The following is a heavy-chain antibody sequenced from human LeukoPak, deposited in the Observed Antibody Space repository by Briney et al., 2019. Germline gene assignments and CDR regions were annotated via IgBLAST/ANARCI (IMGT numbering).Heavy chain of an antibody. V-gene: IGHV1-2*06. CDR3: ARGYGDYDRNYYYYYGMDV. Sequence: GASVKVSCKASGYTFTGYYIHWMRQAPGQGLEWMGRINPNSGGTNYAQKFQGRVTMTRDTSISTAYMELSRLRSDDTAVYYCARGYGDYDRNYYYYYGMDVWGQGTTVTVSS. CDR2: INPNSGGT. D-gene: IGHD4-17*01. CDR1: GYTFTGYY. J-gene: IGHJ6*02.